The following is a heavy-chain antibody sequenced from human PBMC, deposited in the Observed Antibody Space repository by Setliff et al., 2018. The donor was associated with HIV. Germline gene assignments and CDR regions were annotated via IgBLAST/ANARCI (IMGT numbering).Heavy chain of an antibody. D-gene: IGHD3-3*01. J-gene: IGHJ4*02. CDR1: GFRFDNFW. CDR2: IKNDGSEK. CDR3: ARAGGALQFLEWSPFHAIFNS. Sequence: GGSLRLSCVVSGFRFDNFWMNWVCQAPGKGLEWVANIKNDGSEKYYVDSVKGRFTISRDNAKSSLFLQMNNLRGEDTAVYHCARAGGALQFLEWSPFHAIFNSWGQGTLVTVSS. V-gene: IGHV3-7*03.